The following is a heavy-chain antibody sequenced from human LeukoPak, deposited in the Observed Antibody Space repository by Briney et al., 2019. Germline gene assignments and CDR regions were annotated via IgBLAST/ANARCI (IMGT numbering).Heavy chain of an antibody. D-gene: IGHD3-3*01. Sequence: PGGSLRLSCAASGFTFSSYGMHWVRQAPGKGLEWVAFIRYDGSNKYYADSVKGRFTISRDNSKNTLYLQMNSLRAEDTAVYYCAKDAPTYYDFWSGYFDAFDIWGQGTMDTVSS. CDR3: AKDAPTYYDFWSGYFDAFDI. CDR1: GFTFSSYG. V-gene: IGHV3-30*02. CDR2: IRYDGSNK. J-gene: IGHJ3*02.